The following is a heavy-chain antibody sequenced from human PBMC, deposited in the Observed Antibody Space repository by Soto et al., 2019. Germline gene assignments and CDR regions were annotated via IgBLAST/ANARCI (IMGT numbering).Heavy chain of an antibody. J-gene: IGHJ3*02. V-gene: IGHV3-13*01. CDR2: IGTAGDT. CDR3: ARGLGNDAFDI. Sequence: GSLRLSCAASGFTFSSYDMHWVRQATGKGLEWVSAIGTAGDTYYPGSVKGRFTISRENAKNSLYLQMNSLRAGDTAVYYCARGLGNDAFDIWGQGTMVTVSS. CDR1: GFTFSSYD. D-gene: IGHD6-19*01.